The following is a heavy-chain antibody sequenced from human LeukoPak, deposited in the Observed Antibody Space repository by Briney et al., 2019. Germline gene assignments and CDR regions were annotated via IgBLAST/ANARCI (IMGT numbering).Heavy chain of an antibody. J-gene: IGHJ3*02. D-gene: IGHD6-19*01. CDR2: IWYDGSNK. Sequence: GGSLRLSCAASGFTFSSYGMHWVRQAPGKGLEWVAVIWYDGSNKCYADSVKGRFTISRDNSKNTLYLQMNSLRAEDTAVYYCAKPGIAVADDAFDIWGQGTMVTVSS. V-gene: IGHV3-30*02. CDR1: GFTFSSYG. CDR3: AKPGIAVADDAFDI.